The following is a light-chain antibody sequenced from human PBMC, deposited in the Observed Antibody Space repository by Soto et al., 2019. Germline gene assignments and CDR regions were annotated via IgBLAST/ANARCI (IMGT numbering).Light chain of an antibody. CDR3: QQYGSSPLT. CDR2: GVS. J-gene: IGKJ4*01. V-gene: IGKV3-20*01. Sequence: EIVLTQSPGTLSLSPGDRATLSCRASRSISSTYLARYQQKPGQAPRLLIYGVSSRAAGIPDRVSGSGSGTDFTLTISRLEPEDFAVYYCQQYGSSPLTFGGGTKVDIK. CDR1: RSISSTY.